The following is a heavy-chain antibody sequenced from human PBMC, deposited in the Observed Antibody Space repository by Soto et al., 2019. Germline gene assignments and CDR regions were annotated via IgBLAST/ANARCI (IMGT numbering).Heavy chain of an antibody. CDR3: ARGSIAAADIYYYYGMDV. CDR2: IIPNSGNT. CDR1: GGTFRSYA. J-gene: IGHJ6*02. Sequence: ASVTISCTSSGGTFRSYAISWVRQAPGQGLDWMGGIIPNSGNTGYAQKFQGRVTMTRNTSISTAYMELSSLRSEDTAVYYCARGSIAAADIYYYYGMDVWGQGTTVTVSS. V-gene: IGHV1-8*02. D-gene: IGHD6-13*01.